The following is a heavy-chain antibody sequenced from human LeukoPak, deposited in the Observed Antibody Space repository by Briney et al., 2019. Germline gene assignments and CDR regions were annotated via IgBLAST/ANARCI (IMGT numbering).Heavy chain of an antibody. CDR3: ARDIELST. Sequence: GGSLRLSCAASGFLFRDAAMTWVRQAPGKGLEWVSLIASSGLNTYYADSVRGRFTISRDNSKNTLSLQMNSLRVEDTAIYYCARDIELSTWGLGTLVTVSS. CDR2: IASSGLNT. J-gene: IGHJ3*01. D-gene: IGHD5-12*01. CDR1: GFLFRDAA. V-gene: IGHV3-23*01.